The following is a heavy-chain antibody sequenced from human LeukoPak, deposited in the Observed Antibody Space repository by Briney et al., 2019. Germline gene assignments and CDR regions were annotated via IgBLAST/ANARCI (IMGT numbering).Heavy chain of an antibody. CDR2: ISGSGNGT. J-gene: IGHJ4*02. V-gene: IGHV3-23*01. CDR1: GFTFRAYA. D-gene: IGHD5-24*01. Sequence: GGSLRLSCTASGFTFRAYAMNWVRQAPGKGLEWLSGISGSGNGTYYADSVKGRFTISRDNSKNVVYLQMNSLTVEDAATYYCAKRTMSAFDSWGQGTLLIVSS. CDR3: AKRTMSAFDS.